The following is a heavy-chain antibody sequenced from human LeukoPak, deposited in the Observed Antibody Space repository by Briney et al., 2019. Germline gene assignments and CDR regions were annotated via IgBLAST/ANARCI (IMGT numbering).Heavy chain of an antibody. J-gene: IGHJ4*02. CDR2: INPNSGGT. D-gene: IGHD3-9*01. V-gene: IGHV1-2*02. CDR3: ARALRYFDWYTNY. CDR1: GYTFTGYY. Sequence: ASVKVSCKASGYTFTGYYMHWVRQAPGQGLEWMGWINPNSGGTNYAQKFQGRVTMTRDTSISTAYMELSRLRSDETAVYYCARALRYFDWYTNYWGQGTLVTVSS.